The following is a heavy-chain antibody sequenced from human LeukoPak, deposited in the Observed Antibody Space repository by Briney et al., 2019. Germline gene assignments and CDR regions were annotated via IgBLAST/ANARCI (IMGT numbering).Heavy chain of an antibody. CDR1: GFTFSNYW. D-gene: IGHD5-24*01. V-gene: IGHV3-7*01. Sequence: GGSLRLSCAASGFTFSNYWMSWVRQAPGKGLEWVANIKQDGSEEYYVNSVKGRFTISRDNSKNTLYLQMNSLRAEDTAVYYCARVFGNYHYFDYWGQGILVTVSS. CDR3: ARVFGNYHYFDY. CDR2: IKQDGSEE. J-gene: IGHJ4*02.